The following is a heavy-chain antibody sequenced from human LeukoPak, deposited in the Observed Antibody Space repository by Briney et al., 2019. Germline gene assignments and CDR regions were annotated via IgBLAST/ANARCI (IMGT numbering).Heavy chain of an antibody. V-gene: IGHV3-74*01. Sequence: GGSLRPSCAASGFTFSSYWMHWVRQVPGKGLVWVSLIHSDGSTIIYADSVKGRFTISRDNAKKTLYLQMDSLRVEDMAVYYCARGGGSAASGSQVRVDYMDVWGKGTTVTVSS. CDR3: ARGGGSAASGSQVRVDYMDV. CDR2: IHSDGSTI. D-gene: IGHD3-10*01. J-gene: IGHJ6*03. CDR1: GFTFSSYW.